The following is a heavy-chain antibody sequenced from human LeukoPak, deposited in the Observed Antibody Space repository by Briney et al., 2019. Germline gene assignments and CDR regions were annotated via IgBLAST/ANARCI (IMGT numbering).Heavy chain of an antibody. CDR2: INPNSGGT. CDR1: GYTFTGYY. CDR3: ASFCPGGGCHRAFDI. Sequence: ASVKVSCKASGYTFTGYYMHWVRQAPGQGLEWMGWINPNSGGTNYAQKFQGWDTMTRDTSISTAYMELSRLRSDDTAVYYCASFCPGGGCHRAFDIWGQGTMVTVSS. V-gene: IGHV1-2*04. D-gene: IGHD2-15*01. J-gene: IGHJ3*02.